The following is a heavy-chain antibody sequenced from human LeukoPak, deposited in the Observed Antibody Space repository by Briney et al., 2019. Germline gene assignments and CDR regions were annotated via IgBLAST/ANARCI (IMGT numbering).Heavy chain of an antibody. D-gene: IGHD4-23*01. CDR3: ARDDGYNNGHSLAD. CDR1: GFTFSTYT. J-gene: IGHJ4*02. CDR2: ISYDGSNK. Sequence: PGGSLRLSCAASGFTFSTYTMHWVRQAPGKGLEWVALISYDGSNKYYADSVKGRFTISRDNSKNTLYLQMNSLRAEDTAGYYCARDDGYNNGHSLADWGQGTLVTVSS. V-gene: IGHV3-30-3*01.